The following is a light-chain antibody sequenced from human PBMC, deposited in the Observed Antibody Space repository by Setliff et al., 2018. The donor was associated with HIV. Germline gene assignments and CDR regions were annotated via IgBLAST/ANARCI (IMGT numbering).Light chain of an antibody. V-gene: IGKV3-20*01. CDR2: GAS. Sequence: EIVLTQSPGTLSLSPGERATLSCRASQSVSSNYLAWYQQKPGQAPRLLIYGASKRATGISDRFSGSGSGTDFTLTISRLEPEDFAVYYCQQYGSSPGTFGQGTKVDIK. CDR3: QQYGSSPGT. CDR1: QSVSSNY. J-gene: IGKJ1*01.